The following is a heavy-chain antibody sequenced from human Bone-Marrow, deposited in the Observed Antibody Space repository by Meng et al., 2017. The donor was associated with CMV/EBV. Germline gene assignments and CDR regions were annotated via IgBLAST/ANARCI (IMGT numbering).Heavy chain of an antibody. D-gene: IGHD3-3*02. Sequence: GGSLRLSCAASGFTFSSYSMNWVRQAPGKGLEWVSSISSSSSYIYYADSVKGRFTISRDNAKNSLYLQMNSLRAEDTAVYYCARGHFWSGYHYYYYYGMDVWGQGTTVTVSS. CDR2: ISSSSSYI. CDR3: ARGHFWSGYHYYYYYGMDV. J-gene: IGHJ6*02. V-gene: IGHV3-21*01. CDR1: GFTFSSYS.